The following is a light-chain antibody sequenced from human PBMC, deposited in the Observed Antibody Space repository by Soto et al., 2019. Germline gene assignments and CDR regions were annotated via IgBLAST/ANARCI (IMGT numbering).Light chain of an antibody. CDR2: RAS. CDR3: QQYSSNSA. J-gene: IGKJ1*01. Sequence: DVKMTQSPSTLSASMGDRVTMTCRASQTISTWLSLYQQKPGKAPKLLIHRASSLGTGVPSRFSGSGSGTEFTLTITSLQPDDFATYYCQQYSSNSAFGPGTKVDTK. CDR1: QTISTW. V-gene: IGKV1-5*03.